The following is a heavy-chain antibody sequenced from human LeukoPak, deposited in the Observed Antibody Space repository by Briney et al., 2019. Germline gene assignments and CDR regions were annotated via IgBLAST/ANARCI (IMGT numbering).Heavy chain of an antibody. Sequence: GGSLRLSCAASGFTFSDYYISWIRQAPGKGLEWVSTISGSGGSTYYADSVRGRFTISRDNSKNTLYLHMNSLRAEDTAVYFCAKVGLTITTILDYFDYWGQGTLVTVSP. V-gene: IGHV3-23*01. D-gene: IGHD4-11*01. J-gene: IGHJ4*02. CDR2: ISGSGGST. CDR3: AKVGLTITTILDYFDY. CDR1: GFTFSDYY.